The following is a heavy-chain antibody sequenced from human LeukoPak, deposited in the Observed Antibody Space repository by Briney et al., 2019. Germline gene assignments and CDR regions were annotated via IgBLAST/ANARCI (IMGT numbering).Heavy chain of an antibody. V-gene: IGHV3-33*06. Sequence: PGGSLRLSCAASGFSFSSYAMHWVRQAPGKGLEWVAVIWYDGSNQYYADSVRGRFTISRGNSKNTLHLQMNSLRAEDTAAYYCVKSGPDFGDLPSEYYFDFWGQGTLVTVSS. CDR2: IWYDGSNQ. CDR1: GFSFSSYA. CDR3: VKSGPDFGDLPSEYYFDF. D-gene: IGHD4-17*01. J-gene: IGHJ4*02.